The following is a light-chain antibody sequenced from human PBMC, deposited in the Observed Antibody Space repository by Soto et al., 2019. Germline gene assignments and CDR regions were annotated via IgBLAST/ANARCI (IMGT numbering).Light chain of an antibody. CDR1: QSISSW. V-gene: IGKV1-5*01. J-gene: IGKJ1*01. CDR3: QQYKSYSSWT. CDR2: DAS. Sequence: QLSQSPSTLSASVGDRVTISCRASQSISSWLAWYQQKPGTAPKLLIYDASSLESGVPSRFSGSGSGTEFTLTISSLQPDDFATYYCQQYKSYSSWTFGQGTKVDIK.